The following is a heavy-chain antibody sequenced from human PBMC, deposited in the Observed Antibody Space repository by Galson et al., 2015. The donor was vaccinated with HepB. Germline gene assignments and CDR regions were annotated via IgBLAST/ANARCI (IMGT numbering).Heavy chain of an antibody. Sequence: SGFTFTKYYIHWVRQAPGQGLEWMGILNPRAYSTTYAQKFQGRLTMTRDTSTTTVYMELSSLRSEDTAVYYCATRVDSGFDYWGQGTLVTVSS. CDR3: ATRVDSGFDY. D-gene: IGHD3-9*01. CDR1: GFTFTKYY. J-gene: IGHJ4*02. V-gene: IGHV1-46*03. CDR2: LNPRAYST.